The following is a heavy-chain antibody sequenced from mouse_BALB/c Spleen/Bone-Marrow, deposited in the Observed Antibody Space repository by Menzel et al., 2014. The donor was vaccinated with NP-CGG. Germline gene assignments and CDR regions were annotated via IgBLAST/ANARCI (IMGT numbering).Heavy chain of an antibody. CDR2: INPGSGDT. CDR1: GYAFTNYL. D-gene: IGHD4-1*01. V-gene: IGHV1-54*01. CDR3: ARNANWLFAY. J-gene: IGHJ3*01. Sequence: VQLQQSGTELVRPGTSVKVSCKASGYAFTNYLIEWVRQRPGQGLEWIGVINPGSGDTSYNEKFRGKATLTADKSSSTAYMQLSNLTSDDSAVYFCARNANWLFAYWGQGTLVTVSA.